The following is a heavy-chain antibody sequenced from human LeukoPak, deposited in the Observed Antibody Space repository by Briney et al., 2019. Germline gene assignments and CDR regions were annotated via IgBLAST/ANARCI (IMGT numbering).Heavy chain of an antibody. CDR1: GYTFTSYG. J-gene: IGHJ4*02. CDR3: AREAGYSSSWYGDY. V-gene: IGHV1-18*01. CDR2: ISAYNGNT. Sequence: ASVKVSCKAPGYTFTSYGISWVRQAPGQGLEWMGWISAYNGNTNYAQKLQSRVTMTTDTSTSTAYMELRSLRSDDTAVYYCAREAGYSSSWYGDYWGQGTLVTVSS. D-gene: IGHD6-13*01.